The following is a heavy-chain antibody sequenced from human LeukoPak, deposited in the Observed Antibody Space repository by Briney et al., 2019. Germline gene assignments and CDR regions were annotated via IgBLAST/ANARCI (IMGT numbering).Heavy chain of an antibody. CDR2: INSDGSST. V-gene: IGHV3-74*01. D-gene: IGHD5-24*01. CDR1: GFTFSSYW. CDR3: TRVGYIDEGIDY. J-gene: IGHJ4*02. Sequence: GGSLRLSCAASGFTFSSYWMHWVRQAPGKGLVWVSRINSDGSSTSYADSVKGRFTISRDNAKNTLYLQMNSLRAEDTAIYYCTRVGYIDEGIDYWGQGTLVTVSS.